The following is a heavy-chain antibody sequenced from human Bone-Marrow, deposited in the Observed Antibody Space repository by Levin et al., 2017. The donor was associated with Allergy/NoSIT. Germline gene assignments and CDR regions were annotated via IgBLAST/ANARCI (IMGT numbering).Heavy chain of an antibody. Sequence: SQTLSLPCSVSDYSIRDGYYWGWIRQPPGKGLEWIGSINHSGNTYYNPSLKSRVAISVDTSKNQFSLRLTSVTAADTAVYYCARVNYGDEIDFWGQGTLVTVSS. D-gene: IGHD4-17*01. CDR1: DYSIRDGYY. CDR2: INHSGNT. CDR3: ARVNYGDEIDF. V-gene: IGHV4-38-2*02. J-gene: IGHJ4*02.